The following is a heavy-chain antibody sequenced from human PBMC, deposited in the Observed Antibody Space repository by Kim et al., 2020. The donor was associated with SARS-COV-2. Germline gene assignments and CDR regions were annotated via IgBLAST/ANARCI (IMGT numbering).Heavy chain of an antibody. CDR3: TTGLDYYDRTRAFDI. V-gene: IGHV3-15*01. Sequence: APVKRRITISRDDSKHTLYLQMNSLKPEDTAVYYCTTGLDYYDRTRAFDIWGQGTMVTVSS. D-gene: IGHD3-22*01. J-gene: IGHJ3*02.